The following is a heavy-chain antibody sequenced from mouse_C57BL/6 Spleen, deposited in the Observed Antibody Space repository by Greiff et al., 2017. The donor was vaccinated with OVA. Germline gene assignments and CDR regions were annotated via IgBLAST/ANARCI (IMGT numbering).Heavy chain of an antibody. CDR2: IYPRDGST. V-gene: IGHV1-85*01. Sequence: VKLQESGPELVKPGASVKLSCKASGYTFTSYDINWVKQRPGQGLEWIGWIYPRDGSTKYNEKFKGKATLTVDTSSSTAYMELHSLTSEDSAVYFCARGRISSYNDFDYWGQGTTLTVSS. D-gene: IGHD1-1*01. J-gene: IGHJ2*01. CDR3: ARGRISSYNDFDY. CDR1: GYTFTSYD.